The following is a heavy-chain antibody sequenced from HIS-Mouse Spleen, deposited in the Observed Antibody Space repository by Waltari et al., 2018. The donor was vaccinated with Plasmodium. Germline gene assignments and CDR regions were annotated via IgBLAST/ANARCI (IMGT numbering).Heavy chain of an antibody. CDR1: GGSISSGGYC. V-gene: IGHV4-31*03. CDR3: ARSIAATVTFYFDY. CDR2: IYYSGRT. Sequence: QVQLQESGPGLVKPSQTLSLTCTVSGGSISSGGYCWSWIRQHPGKGLEWIGYIYYSGRTYYNPSLKSRVTISVDTSKNQFSLKLSSVTAADTAVYYCARSIAATVTFYFDYWGQGTLVTVSS. J-gene: IGHJ4*02. D-gene: IGHD6-13*01.